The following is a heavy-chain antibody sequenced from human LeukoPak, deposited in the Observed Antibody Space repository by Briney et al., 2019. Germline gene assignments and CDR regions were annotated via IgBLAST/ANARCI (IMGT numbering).Heavy chain of an antibody. CDR1: GGTFSSYA. CDR2: IIPIFGTA. Sequence: SVKVPCKASGGTFSSYAISWVRQAPGQGLEWMGGIIPIFGTANYAQKFQGRVTITTDESTSTAYMELSSLRSEDTAVYYCARAGGRTPYSSAPLYYFDYWGQGTLVTVSS. CDR3: ARAGGRTPYSSAPLYYFDY. V-gene: IGHV1-69*05. J-gene: IGHJ4*02. D-gene: IGHD6-25*01.